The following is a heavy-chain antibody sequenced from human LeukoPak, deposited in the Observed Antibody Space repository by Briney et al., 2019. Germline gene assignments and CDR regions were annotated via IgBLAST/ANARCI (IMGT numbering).Heavy chain of an antibody. V-gene: IGHV5-51*01. J-gene: IGHJ4*02. D-gene: IGHD5-12*01. CDR2: IYPRDSER. CDR3: ARINSGYEKLDY. Sequence: GESLKISCKGSGYSFGTYWIAGVRQMPGKGLEWMGIIYPRDSERRYSPSFEGQVTISADKSTNTAYLQWSSLKASDTAMYYCARINSGYEKLDYWGQGTLVTVSS. CDR1: GYSFGTYW.